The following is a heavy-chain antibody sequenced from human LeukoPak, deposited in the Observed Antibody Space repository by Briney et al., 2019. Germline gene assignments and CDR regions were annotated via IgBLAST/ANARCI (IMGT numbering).Heavy chain of an antibody. CDR3: ARGGISSGWVPDY. D-gene: IGHD6-19*01. J-gene: IGHJ4*02. CDR1: GYTFTSYA. Sequence: EASVKVSCKASGYTFTSYAMNWVRQAPGQGLEWMGWINTNTGNPTYAQGFTGRFVFSLDTSVSTAYLRISSLKAEDTAVYYCARGGISSGWVPDYWGQGTLVTVSS. V-gene: IGHV7-4-1*02. CDR2: INTNTGNP.